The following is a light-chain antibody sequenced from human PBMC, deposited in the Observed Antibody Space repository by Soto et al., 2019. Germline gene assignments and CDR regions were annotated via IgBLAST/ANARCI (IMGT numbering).Light chain of an antibody. CDR3: CSYAGSYTWV. Sequence: QSALTQPRSVSGSPGQSVTISCTGTSSDVGGYNFVSWYQQYPGKAPKVIIYDVTKRPSGVPDRFSGSKSGNTASLTMSGIQAEDEADYYCCSYAGSYTWVFGGGTKLTVL. V-gene: IGLV2-11*01. CDR2: DVT. J-gene: IGLJ3*02. CDR1: SSDVGGYNF.